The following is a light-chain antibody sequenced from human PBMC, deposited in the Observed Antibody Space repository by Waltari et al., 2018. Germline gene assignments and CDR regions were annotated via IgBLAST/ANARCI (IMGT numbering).Light chain of an antibody. V-gene: IGKV1-33*01. CDR3: QQFHDLPFT. J-gene: IGKJ3*01. Sequence: DIQMTQSPSSLSASVGDRVTITCQASEDISNHLVWFQQKPGQAPKLLIFDASSLQPGVPSRFRGSGSGTHFTFTISSLQLEDFATFYCQQFHDLPFTFGPGTTVDIK. CDR2: DAS. CDR1: EDISNH.